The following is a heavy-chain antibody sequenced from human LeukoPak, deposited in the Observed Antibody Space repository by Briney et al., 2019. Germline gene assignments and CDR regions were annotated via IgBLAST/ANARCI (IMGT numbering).Heavy chain of an antibody. CDR2: FDPEDGET. D-gene: IGHD3-10*01. CDR1: GYTFTNYY. CDR3: ATGPLITMVRGVTKINWFDP. J-gene: IGHJ5*02. Sequence: ASVKVSCKASGYTFTNYYMHWVRQAPGKGLEWMGGFDPEDGETIYVQKFQGRVIMTEDTSTDTAYMELSSLRSEDTAVYYCATGPLITMVRGVTKINWFDPWGQGTLVTVSS. V-gene: IGHV1-24*01.